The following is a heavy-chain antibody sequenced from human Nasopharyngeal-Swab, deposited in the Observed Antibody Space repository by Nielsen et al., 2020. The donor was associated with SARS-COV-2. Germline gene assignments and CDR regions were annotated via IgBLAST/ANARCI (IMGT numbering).Heavy chain of an antibody. D-gene: IGHD6-25*01. Sequence: GSLRLSCAASGFTFSGSAMHWVRQASGKGLEWVGRIRSKANSYATAYAASVKGRFAISRDDSKNTAYLQMNSLKTEDTAVYYCTRLRYSSGLDYWGQGTLVTVSS. CDR1: GFTFSGSA. J-gene: IGHJ4*02. V-gene: IGHV3-73*01. CDR3: TRLRYSSGLDY. CDR2: IRSKANSYAT.